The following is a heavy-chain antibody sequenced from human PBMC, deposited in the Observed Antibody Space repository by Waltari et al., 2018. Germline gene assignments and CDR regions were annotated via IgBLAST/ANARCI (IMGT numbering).Heavy chain of an antibody. V-gene: IGHV3-30*18. CDR2: ISYDGSNK. Sequence: LRLSCAATGFTFSSYGMHWVRQAPGKGLEWVAVISYDGSNKYYADSVKGRFTISRDNSKNTLYLQMNSLRAEDTAVYYCAKDATFGVVRGYFDYWGQGTLVTVSS. J-gene: IGHJ4*02. CDR1: GFTFSSYG. D-gene: IGHD3-3*01. CDR3: AKDATFGVVRGYFDY.